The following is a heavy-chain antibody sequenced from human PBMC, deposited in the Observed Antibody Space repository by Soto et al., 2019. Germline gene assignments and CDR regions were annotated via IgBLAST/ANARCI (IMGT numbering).Heavy chain of an antibody. V-gene: IGHV4-31*03. CDR1: GGSISSGGYY. CDR3: ARGGYYDHWFDP. D-gene: IGHD3-22*01. Sequence: GTPSETLSLTCTVSGGSISSGGYYWSWIRQHPGKGLEWIGYIYYSGSTYYNPSLKSRVTISVDTSKDQFSLKLSSVTAADTAVYYCARGGYYDHWFDPWGQGTLVTVSS. CDR2: IYYSGST. J-gene: IGHJ5*02.